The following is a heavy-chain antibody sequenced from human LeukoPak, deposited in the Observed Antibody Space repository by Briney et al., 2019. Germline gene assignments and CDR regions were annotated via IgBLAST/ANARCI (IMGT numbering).Heavy chain of an antibody. V-gene: IGHV4-39*01. CDR1: GGSISSGSYY. Sequence: PETPGLTCTVSGGSISSGSYYWGWVRQPPGKGLEWIGSISYGGTTYYNLSLKSRVTLSVYTSKNQFSLKLSSVTAADTALYYCARHLRGGRIWFDYWGQGTLLTVSS. D-gene: IGHD3-10*01. J-gene: IGHJ4*02. CDR3: ARHLRGGRIWFDY. CDR2: ISYGGTT.